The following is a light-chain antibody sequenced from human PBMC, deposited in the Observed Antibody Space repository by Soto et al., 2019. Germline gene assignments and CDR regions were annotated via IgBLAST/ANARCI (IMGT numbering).Light chain of an antibody. V-gene: IGKV3-20*01. J-gene: IGKJ3*01. CDR3: QQYGSSPLFT. CDR1: QSVSSSY. Sequence: EIVLTQSPGTLSLSPGERATLSCRASQSVSSSYLAWYQQKPGQAPRLLIFGASNRAAGIPDRFSGRGSGTYFTLTISRLEPEDFAVYYCQQYGSSPLFTFGPGTKVDIK. CDR2: GAS.